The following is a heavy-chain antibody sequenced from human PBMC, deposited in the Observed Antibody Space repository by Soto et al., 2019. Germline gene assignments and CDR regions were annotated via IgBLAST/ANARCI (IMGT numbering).Heavy chain of an antibody. CDR1: GFTFSSYA. D-gene: IGHD3-16*01. V-gene: IGHV3-30*04. CDR3: ARDLAHYYYGMDV. CDR2: ISYDGKNK. J-gene: IGHJ6*02. Sequence: LRLSCAASGFTFSSYAMHWVRQAPGKGLEWVAVISYDGKNKYYADSVKGRFTISRDNSNNTLYLQMHSLRVEDTAVYYCARDLAHYYYGMDVWGQGTTVTVSS.